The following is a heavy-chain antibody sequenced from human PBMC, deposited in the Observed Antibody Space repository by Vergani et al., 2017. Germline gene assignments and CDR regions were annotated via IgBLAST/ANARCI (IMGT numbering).Heavy chain of an antibody. CDR3: ASRVSANGGLDT. D-gene: IGHD2-15*01. Sequence: VQLVESGGGLVKPGGSLRLSCEGSGFTFKNNTMTWVRQAPGKGLEWVSSISSSSAYLHYADSVKGRFTISRDNAKKSLFLQMNNPRADDTAVYYCASRVSANGGLDTWGQGTLVTVSS. V-gene: IGHV3-21*02. CDR2: ISSSSAYL. CDR1: GFTFKNNT. J-gene: IGHJ5*02.